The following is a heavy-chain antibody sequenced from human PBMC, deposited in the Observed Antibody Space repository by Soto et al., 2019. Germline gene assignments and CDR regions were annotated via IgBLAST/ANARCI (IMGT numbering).Heavy chain of an antibody. J-gene: IGHJ4*02. V-gene: IGHV4-30-4*01. CDR1: GDSISSADYF. Sequence: SETLSLTCSVSGDSISSADYFWTWIRQSPGKGLEWMGYIFHSGTTYYNPSLKGRLLMSIENSKNQFSLRLTSVTAADSAVYFCAREPYLPMASNDFWGPGTLVTVSS. D-gene: IGHD3-10*01. CDR2: IFHSGTT. CDR3: AREPYLPMASNDF.